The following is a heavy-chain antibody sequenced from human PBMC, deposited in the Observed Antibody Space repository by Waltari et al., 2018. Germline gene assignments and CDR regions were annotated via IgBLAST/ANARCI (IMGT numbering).Heavy chain of an antibody. D-gene: IGHD6-25*01. Sequence: QVQLVQSGAEVKKPGSSVKVSCKASGGTFSSYAISWVRQAPGPGLEWMGGIIPILVTANYAQKYQGRVTITADETTSTAYMELSSLRAEDTAVYYGAALRLQSARLDYGGQGTLVTVSS. V-gene: IGHV1-69*12. CDR1: GGTFSSYA. J-gene: IGHJ4*02. CDR2: IIPILVTA. CDR3: AALRLQSARLDY.